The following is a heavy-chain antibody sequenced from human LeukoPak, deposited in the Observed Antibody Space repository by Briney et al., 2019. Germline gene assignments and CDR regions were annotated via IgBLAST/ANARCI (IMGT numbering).Heavy chain of an antibody. CDR3: ARLIGYCSSTSCHGNFDY. CDR1: GYSFTNYW. Sequence: GESLKISCKGSGYSFTNYWIAWVRQMPGKGLEWMGIIYPHDSNIKYSPPFQGQVTISADKSISTAYLQWSSLKASDTAMYYCARLIGYCSSTSCHGNFDYWGQGTLVTVSS. V-gene: IGHV5-51*01. J-gene: IGHJ4*02. D-gene: IGHD2-2*03. CDR2: IYPHDSNI.